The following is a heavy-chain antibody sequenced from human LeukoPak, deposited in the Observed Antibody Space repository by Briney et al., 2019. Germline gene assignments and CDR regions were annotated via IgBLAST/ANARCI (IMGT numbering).Heavy chain of an antibody. V-gene: IGHV3-7*01. J-gene: IGHJ4*02. Sequence: GGSLRLSCAASGFTFSSFWMSWVRQAPGKGLEWVANIKQDGSEKYYVDSVKGRFTISRDNARKSLYLQLNSVRAEDTAVYYCAREGRLAGADYWGQGTLVTVSS. CDR1: GFTFSSFW. D-gene: IGHD6-13*01. CDR2: IKQDGSEK. CDR3: AREGRLAGADY.